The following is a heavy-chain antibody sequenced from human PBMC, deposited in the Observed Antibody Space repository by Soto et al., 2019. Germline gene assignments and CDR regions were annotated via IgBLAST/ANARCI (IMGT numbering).Heavy chain of an antibody. CDR3: TTDSYSTRRGVRFGY. J-gene: IGHJ4*01. CDR1: GFTFTNAW. CDR2: IKSKIDGGTT. V-gene: IGHV3-15*07. D-gene: IGHD2-2*01. Sequence: EVQLVESGGGLVKPGESLRLSCAASGFTFTNAWINWVRQAPGKGLEWVCRIKSKIDGGTTDFAAPVKGRLASPRADTEDIVCQEMTSLKIADRAVYFCTTDSYSTRRGVRFGYWGDGTLVTVYS.